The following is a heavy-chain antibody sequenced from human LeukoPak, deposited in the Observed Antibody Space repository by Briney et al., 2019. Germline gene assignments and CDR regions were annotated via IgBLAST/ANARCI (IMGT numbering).Heavy chain of an antibody. Sequence: GGSLRLSCAASRFTFSSYGMHWVRQAPGKGLEWVAFIPYDGNNKYYADSVKGRFTISRDNSQNTLFLQMNSLRAEDTAVYFCVKDGDNSGSYLVYWGQGTLVTVSS. D-gene: IGHD1-26*01. CDR1: RFTFSSYG. V-gene: IGHV3-30*02. CDR3: VKDGDNSGSYLVY. J-gene: IGHJ4*02. CDR2: IPYDGNNK.